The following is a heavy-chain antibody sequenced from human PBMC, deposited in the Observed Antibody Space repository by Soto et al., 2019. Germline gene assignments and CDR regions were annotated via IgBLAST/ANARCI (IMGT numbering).Heavy chain of an antibody. CDR2: IIPLFGTG. Sequence: SVKVSCKASGGTFNNLAFSWVRQAPGQGLEWMGGIIPLFGTGNYAQKFQGRFTITRDTSASTGYMQLNSLRSEDTAVYYCARDPFTLVRGVIPYLDYWG. CDR1: GGTFNNLA. V-gene: IGHV1-69*05. CDR3: ARDPFTLVRGVIPYLDY. D-gene: IGHD3-10*01. J-gene: IGHJ4*01.